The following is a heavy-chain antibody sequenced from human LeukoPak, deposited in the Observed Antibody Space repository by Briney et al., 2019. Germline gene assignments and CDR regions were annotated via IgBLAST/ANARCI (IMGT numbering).Heavy chain of an antibody. J-gene: IGHJ4*02. CDR3: TRSSDCSY. CDR1: GFTFSSYG. D-gene: IGHD2-15*01. Sequence: GGSLRPSCAASGFTFSSYGMHWARQAPGKGLEWVAVIWDDGSNKYYADSLKGRFTISRDNSKSTLYLQMNSLRAEDTAVYYCTRSSDCSYWGQGTLVTVSS. CDR2: IWDDGSNK. V-gene: IGHV3-33*01.